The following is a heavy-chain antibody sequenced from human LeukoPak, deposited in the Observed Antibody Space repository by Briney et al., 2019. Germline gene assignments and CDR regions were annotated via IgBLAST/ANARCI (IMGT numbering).Heavy chain of an antibody. D-gene: IGHD2-21*01. CDR1: GFTFSDYA. V-gene: IGHV3-30*04. CDR3: ARDDWGFDP. CDR2: ISYDGRNK. Sequence: GGSLRLSCAASGFTFSDYAMHWVRQAPGTGLEWVAFISYDGRNKYYADSVKGRFTISRDNSKNTLYLQMNSLRAEDTAVFYCARDDWGFDPWGQGTLVTVSS. J-gene: IGHJ5*02.